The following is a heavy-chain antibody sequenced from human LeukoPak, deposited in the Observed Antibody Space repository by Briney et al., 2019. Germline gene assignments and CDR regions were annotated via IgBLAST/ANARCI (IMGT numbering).Heavy chain of an antibody. Sequence: PSETLSLTCTISGGSINNYYWSWIRQPPGKGLEWIGYIYYSGSTNYNPSLKSRVTTSVDTSKNQFSLKLRSVAAADTAVYYCARMGIAAAAWANDYWGQGTLVTVSS. D-gene: IGHD6-13*01. CDR2: IYYSGST. J-gene: IGHJ4*02. CDR3: ARMGIAAAAWANDY. CDR1: GGSINNYY. V-gene: IGHV4-59*01.